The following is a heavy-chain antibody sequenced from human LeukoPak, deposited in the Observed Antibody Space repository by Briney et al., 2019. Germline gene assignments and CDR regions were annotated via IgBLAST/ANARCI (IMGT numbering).Heavy chain of an antibody. J-gene: IGHJ4*02. CDR2: IYYSGRT. Sequence: WVRQPPGKGLEWIGSIYYSGRTYYNPSLKSRVTISVDKSKNQFSLKLTSVTAADTAVYYCARDWMREGYSYGTGYWGQGTLVTVSS. V-gene: IGHV4-39*07. CDR3: ARDWMREGYSYGTGY. D-gene: IGHD5-18*01.